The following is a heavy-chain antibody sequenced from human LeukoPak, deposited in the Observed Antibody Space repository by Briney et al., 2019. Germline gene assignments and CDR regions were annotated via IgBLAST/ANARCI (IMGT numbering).Heavy chain of an antibody. CDR3: ARHSWNYNGMDV. CDR1: GGSISSSSYY. CDR2: IYYSGST. J-gene: IGHJ6*02. D-gene: IGHD2-15*01. Sequence: SETLSLTCTVSGGSISSSSYYWGWIRQPPGKGLEWIGSIYYSGSTYYNPSLKSRVTISADTSKNQFSLKLSSVTAADTAVYYCARHSWNYNGMDVWGQGTTVTVSS. V-gene: IGHV4-39*01.